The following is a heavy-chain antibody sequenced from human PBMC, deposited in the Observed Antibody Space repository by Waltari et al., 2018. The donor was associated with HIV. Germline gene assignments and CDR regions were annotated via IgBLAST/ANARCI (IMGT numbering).Heavy chain of an antibody. CDR3: AREPTHTGFWDRDL. D-gene: IGHD3-10*01. Sequence: DVQLAESGGGLVQPGGSLSLSCAASGFSFSRYWMHWVRQTPDAGLVGLLRTGCAGTSTIHADSVKGRFTSHRDNAMNTLHLPMNRLRAEDTVMSYCAREPTHTGFWDRDLWGRGALVTVSS. CDR1: GFSFSRYW. J-gene: IGHJ2*01. V-gene: IGHV3-74*01. CDR2: TGCAGTST.